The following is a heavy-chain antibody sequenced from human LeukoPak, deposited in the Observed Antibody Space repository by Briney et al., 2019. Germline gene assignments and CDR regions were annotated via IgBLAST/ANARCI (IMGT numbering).Heavy chain of an antibody. CDR1: GGSISNSSYY. J-gene: IGHJ6*02. D-gene: IGHD4-23*01. Sequence: SETLSLTCTVSGGSISNSSYYWGWIRQPPGKGLEWIGSIYYSGSTYYNPSLKSRVTISVDTSKNQFSLKLSSVTAADTAVYYCARRSDYTVGYGMDVWGQGTTVTVSS. CDR3: ARRSDYTVGYGMDV. V-gene: IGHV4-39*01. CDR2: IYYSGST.